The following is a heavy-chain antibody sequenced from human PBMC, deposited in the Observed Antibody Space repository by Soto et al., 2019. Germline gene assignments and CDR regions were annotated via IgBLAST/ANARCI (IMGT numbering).Heavy chain of an antibody. V-gene: IGHV3-23*01. CDR3: ARDEYYYASSGYYRLDQ. CDR1: GFTLSNFA. D-gene: IGHD3-22*01. Sequence: GGSLRLSCAASGFTLSNFAMSWVRQAPGKGLEWVAVISDRGGSTDYAASVKGRFTISRDNSNITVYLQMNNLRAEDTAVYYCARDEYYYASSGYYRLDQWGQGTLVTVSS. CDR2: ISDRGGST. J-gene: IGHJ4*02.